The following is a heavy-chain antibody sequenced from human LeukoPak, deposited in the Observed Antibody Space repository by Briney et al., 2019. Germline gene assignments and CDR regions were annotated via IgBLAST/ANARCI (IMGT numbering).Heavy chain of an antibody. J-gene: IGHJ4*02. CDR2: IIPIFGTA. Sequence: SVKVSCKASGGTFSSYAISWVRQAPGQGLEWMGGIIPIFGTANYAQKFQGRVTITADESTSTAYMELSSLRSEDTAVYYCARLPLIQGGYDLFDYGAQGTLVTAPS. D-gene: IGHD5-12*01. CDR1: GGTFSSYA. V-gene: IGHV1-69*13. CDR3: ARLPLIQGGYDLFDY.